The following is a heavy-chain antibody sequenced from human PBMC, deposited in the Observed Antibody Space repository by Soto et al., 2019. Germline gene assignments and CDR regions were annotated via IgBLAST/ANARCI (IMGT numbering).Heavy chain of an antibody. Sequence: QVQLQESGPGLVKPSGILSLTCAVSGGSISSSNWWSWVRQLPGKGLEWIGEIYHSGSTNYNPSLKSRVTTSVDKSKSQFSLKLSSVTAADTAVYYCARDRAYSSGWGEFDYWGQGTLVTVSS. V-gene: IGHV4-4*02. J-gene: IGHJ4*02. CDR1: GGSISSSNW. CDR2: IYHSGST. CDR3: ARDRAYSSGWGEFDY. D-gene: IGHD6-25*01.